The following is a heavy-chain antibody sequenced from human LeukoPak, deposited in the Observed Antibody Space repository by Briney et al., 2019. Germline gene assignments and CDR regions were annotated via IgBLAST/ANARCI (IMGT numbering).Heavy chain of an antibody. CDR1: DYTFTSYG. D-gene: IGHD3-10*01. Sequence: ASVKVSCKASDYTFTSYGISWVRQAPGQGLEWMGWISGYNGNTHYAQNLQGRATMTTDTSASTAYMELRSLRSDDTAAYYCARSYYYGSGSRPLDFWGQGTLVTVSS. CDR3: ARSYYYGSGSRPLDF. CDR2: ISGYNGNT. V-gene: IGHV1-18*01. J-gene: IGHJ4*02.